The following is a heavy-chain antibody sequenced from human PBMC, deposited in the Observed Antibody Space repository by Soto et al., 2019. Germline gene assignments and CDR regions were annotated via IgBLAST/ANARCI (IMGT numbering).Heavy chain of an antibody. Sequence: EVQLVESGGGLVQPGRSLRLSCAASGFTFDDYAMHWVRQAPGKGLEWVSGISWNSGSIGYADSVKGRFTISRDNAKNSLYLQMNSLRAEDTALYYCAKSIVVVAANGGGFDYWGQGTLVTVSS. D-gene: IGHD2-15*01. CDR1: GFTFDDYA. CDR2: ISWNSGSI. V-gene: IGHV3-9*01. J-gene: IGHJ4*02. CDR3: AKSIVVVAANGGGFDY.